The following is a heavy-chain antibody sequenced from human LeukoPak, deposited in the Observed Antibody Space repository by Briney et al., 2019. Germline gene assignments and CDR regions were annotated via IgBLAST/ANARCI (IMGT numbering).Heavy chain of an antibody. D-gene: IGHD4-17*01. CDR1: GLTFSNDW. J-gene: IGHJ4*02. CDR2: INSDASTI. V-gene: IGHV3-74*01. Sequence: GGSLRLSCAASGLTFSNDWMHWVRQAPGKGRVWVSRINSDASTINYADSVKGRFTISRDNAKNTLYLQMNSLSAEDTAVYYCARDFAGDRDYWGQGTLVTVSS. CDR3: ARDFAGDRDY.